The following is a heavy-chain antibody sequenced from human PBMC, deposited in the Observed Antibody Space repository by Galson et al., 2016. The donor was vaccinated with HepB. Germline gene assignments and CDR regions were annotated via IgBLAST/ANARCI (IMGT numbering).Heavy chain of an antibody. CDR2: ISASGDTT. CDR3: AKDSFRAHRWALLQITTYYYYGMDV. CDR1: GFTFSSYA. V-gene: IGHV3-23*01. Sequence: SLRLSCAASGFTFSSYAMSWVRQAPGKGLEWVSVISASGDTTYYADSVKGRFTISRDSSENTLYLQIDSLRAEDTAVYYCAKDSFRAHRWALLQITTYYYYGMDVWGQGTTVTVSS. D-gene: IGHD1-26*01. J-gene: IGHJ6*02.